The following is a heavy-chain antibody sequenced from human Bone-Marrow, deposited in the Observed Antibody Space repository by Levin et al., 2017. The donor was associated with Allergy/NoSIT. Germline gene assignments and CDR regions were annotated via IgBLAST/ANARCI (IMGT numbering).Heavy chain of an antibody. CDR3: TTDLWTAGYYDSSGYDSDYFDY. V-gene: IGHV3-15*01. D-gene: IGHD3-22*01. CDR2: IKSKTDGGTT. CDR1: GFTFSNAW. Sequence: GGSLRLSCAASGFTFSNAWMSWVRQAPGKGLEWVGRIKSKTDGGTTDYAAPVKGRFTISRDDSKNTLYLQMNSLKTEDTAVYYCTTDLWTAGYYDSSGYDSDYFDYWGQGTLVTVSS. J-gene: IGHJ4*02.